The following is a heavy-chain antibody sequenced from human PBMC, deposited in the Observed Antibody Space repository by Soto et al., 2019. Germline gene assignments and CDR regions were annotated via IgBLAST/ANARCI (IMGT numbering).Heavy chain of an antibody. J-gene: IGHJ5*02. D-gene: IGHD4-4*01. CDR3: ARNCEEDDYTGWFDP. CDR2: ISSSGSTI. V-gene: IGHV3-11*01. CDR1: GFTFSDYY. Sequence: QVHLVESGGGLVKPGGSLRLSCAASGFTFSDYYMSWIRQPPGKGLEWVSYISSSGSTIYYADSVKGRFTISRDNAKNSLYLQRNSLRAEDTAVYYCARNCEEDDYTGWFDPWGQGALVTVSS.